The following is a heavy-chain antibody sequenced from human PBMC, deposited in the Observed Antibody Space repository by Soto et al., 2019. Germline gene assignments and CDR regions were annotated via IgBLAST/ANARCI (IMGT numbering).Heavy chain of an antibody. V-gene: IGHV3-23*01. D-gene: IGHD2-15*01. CDR2: ISGSGGST. CDR3: AIAVYGGNAYYYYGMDV. J-gene: IGHJ6*02. Sequence: GGSLRLSCAASGFTFSSYAMSWVRQAPGKGLELVSAISGSGGSTYYADSVKGRFTISRDNSKNTLYLQMNSLRAEDTAVYYCAIAVYGGNAYYYYGMDVWGQGTTVTVSS. CDR1: GFTFSSYA.